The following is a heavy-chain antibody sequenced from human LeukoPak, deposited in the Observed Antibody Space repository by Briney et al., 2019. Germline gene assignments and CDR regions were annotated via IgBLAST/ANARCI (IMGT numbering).Heavy chain of an antibody. Sequence: GGSLRLSCAASGFTFSSYWMSWVRQAPGKGLEWVANIKQDGSEKYYVDSVKGRFTISRDNAKNSLFLQMNSLRAEDTALYYCARDPYDTSAYGAFDIWGQGTMVTVSS. D-gene: IGHD3-22*01. CDR1: GFTFSSYW. V-gene: IGHV3-7*01. J-gene: IGHJ3*02. CDR3: ARDPYDTSAYGAFDI. CDR2: IKQDGSEK.